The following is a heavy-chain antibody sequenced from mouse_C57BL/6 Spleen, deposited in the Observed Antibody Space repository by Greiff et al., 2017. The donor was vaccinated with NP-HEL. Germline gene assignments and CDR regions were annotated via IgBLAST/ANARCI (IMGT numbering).Heavy chain of an antibody. J-gene: IGHJ2*01. Sequence: VKLQESGPELVKPGASVKISCKASGYAFSSSWMNWVKQRPGKGLEWIGRIYPGDGDTNYNGKFKGKATLTADKSSSTAYMQLSSLTSEDSAVYFCAGDGYYNYWGQGTTLTVSS. CDR1: GYAFSSSW. CDR2: IYPGDGDT. CDR3: AGDGYYNY. V-gene: IGHV1-82*01. D-gene: IGHD2-3*01.